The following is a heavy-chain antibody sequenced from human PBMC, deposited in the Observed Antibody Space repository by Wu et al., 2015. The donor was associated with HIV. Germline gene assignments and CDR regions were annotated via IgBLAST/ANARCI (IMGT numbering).Heavy chain of an antibody. CDR3: ARGPRPSYYDSSGYYQEVYFQH. Sequence: HVQLVQSGTEVKKPGSSVKVSCKAYGGNSGGTFSSHPISWVRQAPGQGLEWMGWISAYNGNTNYAQKLQGRVTMTTDTSTSTAYMELRSLRSDDTAVYYCARGPRPSYYDSSGYYQEVYFQHWGQGTLVTVSS. CDR2: ISAYNGNT. V-gene: IGHV1-18*04. J-gene: IGHJ1*01. D-gene: IGHD3-22*01. CDR1: GGTFSSHP.